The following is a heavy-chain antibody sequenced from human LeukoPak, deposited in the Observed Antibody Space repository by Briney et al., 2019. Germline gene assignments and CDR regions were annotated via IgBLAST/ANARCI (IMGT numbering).Heavy chain of an antibody. V-gene: IGHV4-59*08. J-gene: IGHJ4*02. Sequence: PSETLPLTCTVTGGSISSYYWSWIRQPPGKGLEWIGYIYYSGSTNYNPSLKSRVTISVDTSKNQFSLKLSSVTAADTAVYYCARAHPYSSSSSFFDYWGQGTLVTVSS. CDR1: GGSISSYY. D-gene: IGHD6-6*01. CDR3: ARAHPYSSSSSFFDY. CDR2: IYYSGST.